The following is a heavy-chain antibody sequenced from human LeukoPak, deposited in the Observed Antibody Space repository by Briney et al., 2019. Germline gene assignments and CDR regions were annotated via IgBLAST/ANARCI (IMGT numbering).Heavy chain of an antibody. V-gene: IGHV3-7*05. CDR2: INQDGSAK. Sequence: GGSLRLSCADSGFLFSNSWMAWVRQAPGRGLEWLANINQDGSAKTCVDSVKGRFTISRDNAKNSLYLQMNSLRAEDTAVYYCARDLFHWGQGTLVTVSS. CDR3: ARDLFH. J-gene: IGHJ4*02. D-gene: IGHD2-21*01. CDR1: GFLFSNSW.